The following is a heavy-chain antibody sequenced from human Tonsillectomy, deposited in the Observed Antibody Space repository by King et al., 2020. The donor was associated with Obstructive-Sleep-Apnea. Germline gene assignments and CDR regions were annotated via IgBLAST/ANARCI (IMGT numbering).Heavy chain of an antibody. CDR3: ARDFGYYYASGANGFDI. CDR1: GFTFSSYA. CDR2: ISYDGSNI. D-gene: IGHD3-10*01. V-gene: IGHV3-30-3*01. J-gene: IGHJ3*02. Sequence: VQLVESGGGVVQPGRSLRLSCAASGFTFSSYAMHWVRQAPGKGLEWVAVISYDGSNIYYADSVKGRFTISRDNSKKTLYLQMNRLRVEDTAVYYCARDFGYYYASGANGFDIWGQGTMVTVSS.